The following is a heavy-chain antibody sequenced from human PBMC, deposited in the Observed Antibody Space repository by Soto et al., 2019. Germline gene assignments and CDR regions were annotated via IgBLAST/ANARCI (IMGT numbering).Heavy chain of an antibody. CDR3: ARGISSPSAAGV. D-gene: IGHD6-6*01. J-gene: IGHJ4*02. V-gene: IGHV4-39*01. Sequence: QLQLQLSGPGLVKPSETLSLTCAVSGGSVSSGGNYWGWIRQSPGKGLKWIGSVHDTGTTHYNPSLTSRVTISVDTSKNQFSLNVNSVTAADTAVYYCARGISSPSAAGVWGQGTLVTVSS. CDR1: GGSVSSGGNY. CDR2: VHDTGTT.